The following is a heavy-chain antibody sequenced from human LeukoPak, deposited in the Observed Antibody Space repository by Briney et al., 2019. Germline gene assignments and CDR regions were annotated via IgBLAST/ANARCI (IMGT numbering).Heavy chain of an antibody. CDR2: IYYSGST. D-gene: IGHD6-13*01. CDR1: GGSISSSSYY. V-gene: IGHV4-39*01. CDR3: SREGGGAAAGTTYYYYYMDV. J-gene: IGHJ6*03. Sequence: SETLSLTCTVSGGSISSSSYYWGWIRQPPGKGLEWIGSIYYSGSTYYNPSLKSRVTISVDTSKNQFSLKLSSVTAADTAVYYCSREGGGAAAGTTYYYYYMDVWGKGTTVTVSS.